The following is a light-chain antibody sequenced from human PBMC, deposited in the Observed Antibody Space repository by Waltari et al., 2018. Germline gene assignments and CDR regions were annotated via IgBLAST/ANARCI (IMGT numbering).Light chain of an antibody. V-gene: IGLV1-40*01. Sequence: QSVLTQPPSVSGAPGQRVTISCTGSSSNIGAGYDVHWYQQLPGTAPKLLIYGNSNRPSEVPDRFSGSKSGTSASLAITGLQAEDEADYYCQSYDSSLSAGVFGGGTKLTVL. CDR3: QSYDSSLSAGV. J-gene: IGLJ2*01. CDR1: SSNIGAGYD. CDR2: GNS.